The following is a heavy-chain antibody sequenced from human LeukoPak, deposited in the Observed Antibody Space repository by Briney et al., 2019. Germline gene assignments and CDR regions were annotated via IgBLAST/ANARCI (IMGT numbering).Heavy chain of an antibody. D-gene: IGHD5-18*01. CDR2: INHSGST. Sequence: SETLSLTCAVYGGSFSGYYWSWIRQPPGKGLEWIGEINHSGSTNYNPSLKSRVTISVDTSKNQFSLKLSSVTAADTAVYYCARHPGRYSYGIDYWGQGTLVTVSS. J-gene: IGHJ4*02. V-gene: IGHV4-34*01. CDR3: ARHPGRYSYGIDY. CDR1: GGSFSGYY.